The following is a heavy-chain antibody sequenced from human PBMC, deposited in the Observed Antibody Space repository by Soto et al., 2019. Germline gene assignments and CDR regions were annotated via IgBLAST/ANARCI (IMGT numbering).Heavy chain of an antibody. CDR2: IYYSGST. V-gene: IGHV4-30-4*01. J-gene: IGHJ4*02. D-gene: IGHD6-13*01. CDR1: GGSISSGDYY. Sequence: PSETLSLTCTVSGGSISSGDYYWSWIRQPPGKGLEWIGYIYYSGSTYYNPSLKSRVTISVDTSKNQFSLKLSSVTAADTAVYYCARDPSRTRFDYWGQGTLVTVSS. CDR3: ARDPSRTRFDY.